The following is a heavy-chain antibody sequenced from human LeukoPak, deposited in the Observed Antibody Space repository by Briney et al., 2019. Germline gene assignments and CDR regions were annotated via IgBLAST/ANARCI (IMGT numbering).Heavy chain of an antibody. CDR3: ARDAYYYGSGSYWSWFDP. CDR1: GFYFNSYG. Sequence: GSLRLSCATSGFYFNSYGMNWVRQAPGKGLEWIGYIYYSGSTNYNPSLKSRVTISVDTSKNQFSLKLSSVTAADTAVYYCARDAYYYGSGSYWSWFDPWGQGTLVTVSS. D-gene: IGHD3-10*01. CDR2: IYYSGST. J-gene: IGHJ5*02. V-gene: IGHV4-59*01.